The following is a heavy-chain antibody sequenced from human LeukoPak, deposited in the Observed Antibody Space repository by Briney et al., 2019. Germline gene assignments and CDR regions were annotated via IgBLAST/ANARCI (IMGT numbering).Heavy chain of an antibody. CDR1: GFTFSSYG. CDR2: ISYAGSNK. Sequence: QTGGSLRLSCAASGFTFSSYGMHWVRQAPGKGLEWVAVISYAGSNKYYADSVTGRFTISRDNSKNTLYLQMNSLRAEDTAVYYCATTPVGATFFDYWGQGTLVTVSS. J-gene: IGHJ4*02. V-gene: IGHV3-30*03. CDR3: ATTPVGATFFDY. D-gene: IGHD1-26*01.